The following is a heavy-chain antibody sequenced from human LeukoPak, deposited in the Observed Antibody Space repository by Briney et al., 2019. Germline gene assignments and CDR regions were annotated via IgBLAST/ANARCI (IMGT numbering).Heavy chain of an antibody. D-gene: IGHD3-22*01. V-gene: IGHV3-30*18. Sequence: GGSLRLSCAASGFTFSSYGMHWVRQAPGKGLEWMAVISYDGSNKYYADSVKGRFTISRDNSKNTLYLQMNSLRAEDTAVYYCAKDYYDSSGYSYYFDYWGQGTLVTVSS. J-gene: IGHJ4*02. CDR2: ISYDGSNK. CDR1: GFTFSSYG. CDR3: AKDYYDSSGYSYYFDY.